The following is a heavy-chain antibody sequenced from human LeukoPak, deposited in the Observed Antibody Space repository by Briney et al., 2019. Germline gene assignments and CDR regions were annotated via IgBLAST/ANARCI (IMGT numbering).Heavy chain of an antibody. D-gene: IGHD5-12*01. V-gene: IGHV4-30-4*01. Sequence: SETLSLTCTVSGGSISSDDYYWSWIRQPPGKGLEWIGHITYSGSTDYSPSLRSRVTMSVDTSKNQFSLKLNSVTAAETATYFCARGGVGGYDYFDSWGQGTLVAVSS. J-gene: IGHJ4*02. CDR2: ITYSGST. CDR3: ARGGVGGYDYFDS. CDR1: GGSISSDDYY.